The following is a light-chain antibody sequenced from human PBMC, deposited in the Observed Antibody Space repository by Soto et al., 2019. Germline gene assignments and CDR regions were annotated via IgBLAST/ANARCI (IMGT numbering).Light chain of an antibody. J-gene: IGLJ1*01. CDR3: SSFTRGATGV. CDR1: SSDVGGHNY. Sequence: QSALTQPASVSGSPGQSITISCTGTSSDVGGHNYVSWYQQHPGKAPKLMIYDVSNRPSGVSNRFSGSKSGNTASLTISGLQGEDEADYSCSSFTRGATGVFGTGTKLTVL. V-gene: IGLV2-14*01. CDR2: DVS.